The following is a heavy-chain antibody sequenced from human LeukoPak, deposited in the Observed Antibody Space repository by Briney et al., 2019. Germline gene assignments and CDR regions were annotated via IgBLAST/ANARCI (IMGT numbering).Heavy chain of an antibody. CDR1: GFTFSTYW. D-gene: IGHD6-13*01. J-gene: IGHJ4*02. CDR3: ARRVRSWYSDY. CDR2: ISSSSSYI. Sequence: GGSLRLSCAASGFTFSTYWMNWVRQAPGKGLEWVSSISSSSSYIYYADSVKGRFTISRDNAKNSLYLQMNSLRAEDTAVYYCARRVRSWYSDYWGQGTLVTVSS. V-gene: IGHV3-21*01.